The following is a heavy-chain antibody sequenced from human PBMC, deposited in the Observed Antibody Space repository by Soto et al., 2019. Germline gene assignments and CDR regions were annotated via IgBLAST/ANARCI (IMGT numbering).Heavy chain of an antibody. Sequence: QVQLVQSGPEMRKPGSSVRVSCKTSGDSFSSYAITWVRQAPGQGLEWVGGIIPMFGTINYAQKFQGRVTIRADESTTTVYMELSSLTSEDTAVYYCARDYYYGSERNDFDYWGQGTLVTVSS. D-gene: IGHD3-10*01. CDR3: ARDYYYGSERNDFDY. V-gene: IGHV1-69*01. J-gene: IGHJ4*02. CDR2: IIPMFGTI. CDR1: GDSFSSYA.